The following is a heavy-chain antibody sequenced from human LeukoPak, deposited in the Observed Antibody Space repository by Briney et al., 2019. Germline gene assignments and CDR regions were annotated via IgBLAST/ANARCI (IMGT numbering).Heavy chain of an antibody. CDR3: ARSSAGGSGPLSYYKSLVPCYMDV. CDR2: IYSGGST. D-gene: IGHD3-10*01. Sequence: PGGSLRLSCAASGFTVSSNYMSWVRQAPGKGLEWVSVIYSGGSTYYADSVKGRFTISRDNSKNTLYLQMNSLRAEDTAVYYCARSSAGGSGPLSYYKSLVPCYMDVWGKGTTVTISS. J-gene: IGHJ6*03. CDR1: GFTVSSNY. V-gene: IGHV3-66*01.